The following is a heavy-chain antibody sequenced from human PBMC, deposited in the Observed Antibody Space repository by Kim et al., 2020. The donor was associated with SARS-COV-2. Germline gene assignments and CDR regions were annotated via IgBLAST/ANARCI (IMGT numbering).Heavy chain of an antibody. D-gene: IGHD2-2*03. CDR1: GFTFSSYA. J-gene: IGHJ4*02. V-gene: IGHV3-23*01. CDR3: AKVGYCSSTSCLDTAMVS. Sequence: GGSLRLSGAASGFTFSSYAMSWVRQAPGKGLEWVSAISGSGGSTYYADSVKGRFTISRDNSKNTLYLQMNSLRAEDTAVYYCAKVGYCSSTSCLDTAMVSWGQGTLVTVSS. CDR2: ISGSGGST.